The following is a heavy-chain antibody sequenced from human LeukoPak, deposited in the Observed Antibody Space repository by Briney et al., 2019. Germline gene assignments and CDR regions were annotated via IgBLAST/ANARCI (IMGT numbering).Heavy chain of an antibody. D-gene: IGHD3-10*01. Sequence: GESLKISCKGSGYSFISYWIGWVRQMPGKGLEWMGIIYPGDSDTRYSPSFQGQVTISADKSISTAYLQWSSLKASDTAMYYCARRATTWFGELVYFDYWGQGTLVTVSS. CDR3: ARRATTWFGELVYFDY. J-gene: IGHJ4*02. V-gene: IGHV5-51*01. CDR2: IYPGDSDT. CDR1: GYSFISYW.